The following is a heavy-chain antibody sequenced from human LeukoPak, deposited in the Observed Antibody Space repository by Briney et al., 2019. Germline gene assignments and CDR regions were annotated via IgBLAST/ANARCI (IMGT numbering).Heavy chain of an antibody. CDR2: IYYSGST. CDR1: GGSISSYY. CDR3: ARHAFDWQSSSWYGDAFDI. D-gene: IGHD6-13*01. J-gene: IGHJ3*02. Sequence: SETLPLTCTVSGGSISSYYWSWIRQPPGKGLEWIGYIYYSGSTNYNPSLKSRVTISVDTSKNQFSLKLSSVTAADTAVYYCARHAFDWQSSSWYGDAFDIWGQGTMVTVSS. V-gene: IGHV4-59*08.